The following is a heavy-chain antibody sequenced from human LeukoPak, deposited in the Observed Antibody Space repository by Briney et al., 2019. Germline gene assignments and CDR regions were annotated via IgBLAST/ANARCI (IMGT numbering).Heavy chain of an antibody. CDR2: IYYSGST. CDR1: GGSISSSSYY. J-gene: IGHJ3*02. D-gene: IGHD6-13*01. Sequence: SETLSLTCTVSGGSISSSSYYWCWIRQPPGKGLEWIGSIYYSGSTYYNPSLKSRATISVDTSKTQFSLKLSSVTAADTAITLRARPHDPYSTSSYTTSDAFDIWGQGTMVTVSS. CDR3: ARPHDPYSTSSYTTSDAFDI. V-gene: IGHV4-39*01.